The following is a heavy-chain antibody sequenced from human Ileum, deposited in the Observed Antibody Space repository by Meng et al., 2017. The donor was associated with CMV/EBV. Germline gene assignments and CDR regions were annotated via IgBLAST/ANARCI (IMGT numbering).Heavy chain of an antibody. CDR3: AHGYADPSYYFDY. CDR1: GFSLNNNEVG. D-gene: IGHD4-17*01. Sequence: TVKVLVPTLLKPAPTLTRACTFSGFSLNNNEVGVGWIRQPPGKALEWLALIYWDDDKRYSPSLKSRLTISKDTSGNHVVLTMTNMDPVGTATYYCAHGYADPSYYFDYWGQGTLVTVSS. V-gene: IGHV2-5*02. J-gene: IGHJ4*02. CDR2: IYWDDDK.